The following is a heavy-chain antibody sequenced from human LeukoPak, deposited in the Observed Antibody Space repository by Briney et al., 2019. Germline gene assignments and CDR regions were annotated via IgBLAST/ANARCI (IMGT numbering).Heavy chain of an antibody. Sequence: SETLSLTXTVSGGSISSYYWSWIRQPPGKGLEWIGYIYYSGSTNSNPSLKSRVTISVDTSKNQFSLKLSSVTAADTAVYYCARDYGNRNWFDPWGQGTLVTVSS. J-gene: IGHJ5*02. CDR3: ARDYGNRNWFDP. CDR2: IYYSGST. CDR1: GGSISSYY. D-gene: IGHD1-14*01. V-gene: IGHV4-59*01.